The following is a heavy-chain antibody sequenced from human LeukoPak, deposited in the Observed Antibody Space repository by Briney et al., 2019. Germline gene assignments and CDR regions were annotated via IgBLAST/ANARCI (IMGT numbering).Heavy chain of an antibody. J-gene: IGHJ4*02. CDR2: ISSSSSYI. D-gene: IGHD6-19*01. CDR3: AREGKSSSGWFDY. CDR1: GFTFSSYS. V-gene: IGHV3-21*01. Sequence: GGSPRLSCAASGFTFSSYSMNWVRQAPGKGLEWVSSISSSSSYIYYADSVKGRFTISRDNAKNSLYLQMNSMRAEDTAVYYCAREGKSSSGWFDYWGQGTLITVSS.